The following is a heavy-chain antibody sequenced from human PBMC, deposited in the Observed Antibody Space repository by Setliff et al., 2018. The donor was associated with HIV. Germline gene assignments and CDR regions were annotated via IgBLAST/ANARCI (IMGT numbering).Heavy chain of an antibody. CDR3: ARDASQGAFDALDI. V-gene: IGHV4-39*07. CDR1: GGSISSSSYY. D-gene: IGHD1-26*01. Sequence: PSETLSLTCTVSGGSISSSSYYWGWIRQPPGKGLEWIGSIYYSGSTYYNPSLKSRVTISVDTSKNQFSLKLSSVTAADTAVYYCARDASQGAFDALDIWGQGTMVTVSS. CDR2: IYYSGST. J-gene: IGHJ3*02.